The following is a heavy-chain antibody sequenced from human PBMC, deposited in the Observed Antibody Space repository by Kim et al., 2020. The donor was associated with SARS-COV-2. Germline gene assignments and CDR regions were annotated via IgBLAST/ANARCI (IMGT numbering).Heavy chain of an antibody. D-gene: IGHD3-10*01. CDR3: AKDYLPHLTGDAFDI. CDR2: RSGSGGST. Sequence: KGREWVSTRSGSGGSTYYADSVKGRFTISRGNSKNTLYLQMNSLRAEDTAVYYCAKDYLPHLTGDAFDIWGQGTMVTVSS. V-gene: IGHV3-23*01. J-gene: IGHJ3*02.